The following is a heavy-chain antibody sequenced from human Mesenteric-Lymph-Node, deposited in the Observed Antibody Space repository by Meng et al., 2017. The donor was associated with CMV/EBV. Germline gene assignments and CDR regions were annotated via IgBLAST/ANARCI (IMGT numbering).Heavy chain of an antibody. CDR1: GFTFSDAW. D-gene: IGHD2-2*02. CDR2: IKTKIGGGAT. J-gene: IGHJ3*02. CDR3: TTEVCTGISCYTKGAFDI. Sequence: GESLKISCAVSGFTFSDAWMTWVRQAPGEGLEWVGRIKTKIGGGATDYAAPVNGRFTISRDDSKNTLYLEMNSLKIEDTAMYYCTTEVCTGISCYTKGAFDIWGQGTMVTVSS. V-gene: IGHV3-15*01.